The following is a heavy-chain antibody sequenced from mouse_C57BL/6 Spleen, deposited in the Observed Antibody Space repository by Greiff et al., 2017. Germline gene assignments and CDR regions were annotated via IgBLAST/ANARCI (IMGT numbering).Heavy chain of an antibody. CDR2: ISYDGSN. D-gene: IGHD4-1*01. J-gene: IGHJ4*01. Sequence: EVKLQESGPGLVKPSQSLSLTCSVTGYSITSGYYWNWIRQFPGNKLEWMGYISYDGSNNYNPSLKNRISITRDTSKNQFFLKLNSVTTEDTATYYCARGDWEGAMDYWGQGTSVTVSS. CDR1: GYSITSGYY. CDR3: ARGDWEGAMDY. V-gene: IGHV3-6*01.